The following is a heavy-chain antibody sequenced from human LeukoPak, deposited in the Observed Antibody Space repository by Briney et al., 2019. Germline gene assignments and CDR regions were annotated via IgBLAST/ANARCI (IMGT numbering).Heavy chain of an antibody. CDR1: GLTVSSNY. CDR2: MYRSDAT. V-gene: IGHV3-53*01. J-gene: IGHJ1*01. CDR3: ARDLPDQGAN. D-gene: IGHD1-14*01. Sequence: GGSLRLSCASAGLTVSSNYMSCARPAPGEGLEWVSVMYRSDATYYADSVKGRFTMSRDISKNTVYLQMDSLRSEDTAVYYCARDLPDQGANWGQGTLVIVSS.